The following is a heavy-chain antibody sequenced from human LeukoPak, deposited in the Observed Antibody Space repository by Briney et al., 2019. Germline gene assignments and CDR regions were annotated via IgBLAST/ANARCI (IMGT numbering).Heavy chain of an antibody. Sequence: GGSLRLSCAASGFTFSSYSMNWVRQAPGKGLEWVSSISSSSSYIYYADSVKGRFTISRDNAKNSLYLQMNSLRAEDTAVYYCARDLGYFDWLLYGMDVWAKGPRSPSP. D-gene: IGHD3-9*01. CDR1: GFTFSSYS. CDR2: ISSSSSYI. CDR3: ARDLGYFDWLLYGMDV. J-gene: IGHJ6*02. V-gene: IGHV3-21*01.